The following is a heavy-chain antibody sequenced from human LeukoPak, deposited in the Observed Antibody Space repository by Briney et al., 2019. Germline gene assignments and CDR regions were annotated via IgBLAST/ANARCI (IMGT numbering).Heavy chain of an antibody. J-gene: IGHJ4*02. D-gene: IGHD2-2*01. V-gene: IGHV3-11*06. CDR3: VRAVVPAATFDY. CDR2: ISSSSSYT. Sequence: GGSLRLSCAASGFTFSDYYMCWIRQAPGKGLEWVSYISSSSSYTNYADSVKGRFTISRDNAKNSLYLQMNSLRAEDTAVYYCVRAVVPAATFDYWGQGTLVTVSS. CDR1: GFTFSDYY.